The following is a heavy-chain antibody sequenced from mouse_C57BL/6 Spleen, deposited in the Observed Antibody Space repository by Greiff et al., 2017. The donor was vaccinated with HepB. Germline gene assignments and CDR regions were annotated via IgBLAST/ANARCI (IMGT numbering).Heavy chain of an antibody. V-gene: IGHV1-52*01. D-gene: IGHD2-5*01. J-gene: IGHJ3*01. CDR3: ASGYSNPFAY. Sequence: VQLQQPGAELVRPGSSVKLSCKASGYTFTSYWMHWVKQRPIQGLEWIGNIDPSDSETHYNQKFKDKATLTVDKSSSTAYMQLSILTSEDSAVYYCASGYSNPFAYWGQGTLVTVSA. CDR2: IDPSDSET. CDR1: GYTFTSYW.